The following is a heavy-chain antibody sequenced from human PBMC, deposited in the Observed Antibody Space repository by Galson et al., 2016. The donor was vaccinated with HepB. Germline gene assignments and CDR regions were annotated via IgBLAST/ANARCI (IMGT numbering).Heavy chain of an antibody. V-gene: IGHV1-18*01. CDR1: GYTFTNYG. CDR2: ISAYNGNT. CDR3: ARDSTLAAAGTQGY. D-gene: IGHD6-13*01. J-gene: IGHJ4*02. Sequence: SVKVSCKASGYTFTNYGLSWVRQAPGQGLEWMGWISAYNGNTNYAQKLQGRVTMTADTATSTAYMELRSLKSDDTAVYYCARDSTLAAAGTQGYWGQGTLVTVSS.